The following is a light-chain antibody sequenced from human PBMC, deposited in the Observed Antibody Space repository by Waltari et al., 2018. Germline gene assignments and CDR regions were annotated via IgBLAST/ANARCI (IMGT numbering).Light chain of an antibody. J-gene: IGLJ2*01. Sequence: QSVLTQPPSVSGAPGQRVPISCSGSGSNIGAGYDVHWYRQRPGKAPTLLIYGGNTRPPGVSDRFSGSQFDTSASLAIAGLQADDEADYYCQSNDTTLSVVFGGGTKLTVL. CDR3: QSNDTTLSVV. CDR1: GSNIGAGYD. CDR2: GGN. V-gene: IGLV1-40*01.